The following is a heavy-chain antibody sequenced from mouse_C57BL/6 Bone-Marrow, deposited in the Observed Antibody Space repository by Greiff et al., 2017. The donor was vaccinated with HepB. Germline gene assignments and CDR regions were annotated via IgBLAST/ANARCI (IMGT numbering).Heavy chain of an antibody. CDR3: ARDWGYAMDY. V-gene: IGHV1-26*01. D-gene: IGHD4-1*01. J-gene: IGHJ4*01. CDR2: INPNNGGT. CDR1: GYTFTDYY. Sequence: VQLQQSGPELVKPGASVKISCKASGYTFTDYYMNWVKQSHGKSLEWIGDINPNNGGTSYNQKFKGKATLTVDKSSSTAYMELRSLTSEDSAVYYGARDWGYAMDYWGQGTSVTVSS.